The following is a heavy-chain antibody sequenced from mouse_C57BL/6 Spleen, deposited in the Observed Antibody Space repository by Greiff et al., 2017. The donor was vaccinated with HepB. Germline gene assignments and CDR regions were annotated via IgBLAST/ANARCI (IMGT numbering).Heavy chain of an antibody. CDR3: ARGGSIYYFDY. CDR1: GYAFTNYL. CDR2: INPGSGGT. D-gene: IGHD1-1*01. J-gene: IGHJ2*01. Sequence: QVQLQQSGAELVRPGTSVKVSCKASGYAFTNYLIEWVKQRPGQGLEWIGVINPGSGGTNYNEKFKGKATLTADKSSSTAYMQLSSLTSEDSAVYVCARGGSIYYFDYWGQGTTLTVSS. V-gene: IGHV1-54*01.